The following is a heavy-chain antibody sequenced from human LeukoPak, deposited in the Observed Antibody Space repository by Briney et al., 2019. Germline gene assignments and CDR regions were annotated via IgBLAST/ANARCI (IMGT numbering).Heavy chain of an antibody. CDR2: IYHSGSN. CDR1: GGSISTYY. CDR3: ARGGGYASPIGY. V-gene: IGHV4-59*01. J-gene: IGHJ4*02. D-gene: IGHD5-12*01. Sequence: SETLSLTCTLSGGSISTYYWSWIRQPPGKGLEWLGYIYHSGSNNYNPSLKSRVTISVDTSKNQFSLKLSSVTAADTAVYYCARGGGYASPIGYWGQGALVTVSS.